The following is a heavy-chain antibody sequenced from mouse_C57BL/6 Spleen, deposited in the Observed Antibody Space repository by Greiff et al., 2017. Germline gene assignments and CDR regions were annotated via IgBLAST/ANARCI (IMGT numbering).Heavy chain of an antibody. D-gene: IGHD2-4*01. V-gene: IGHV1-18*01. CDR1: GYTFTDYN. Sequence: VQLQQSGPELVKPGASVKIPCKASGYTFTDYNMDWVKQSHGKSLEWIGDINPNNGGTIYNQKFKGKATLTVDKSSSTAYMELRSLTSEDTAVYYCARRGDYDLPWFAYWGQGTLVTVSA. CDR3: ARRGDYDLPWFAY. J-gene: IGHJ3*01. CDR2: INPNNGGT.